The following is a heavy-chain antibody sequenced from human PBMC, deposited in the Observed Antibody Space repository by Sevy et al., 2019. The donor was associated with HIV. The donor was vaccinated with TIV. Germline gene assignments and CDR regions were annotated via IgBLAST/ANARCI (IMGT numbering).Heavy chain of an antibody. CDR2: ISGSGTRT. V-gene: IGHV3-23*01. Sequence: GGSLRLSCAVSGFSFDSYGMTWVRQAPGKGLEWVSGISGSGTRTYYADSVKGRFIISRDNSKNTLYLQMNSLKTEDTAIYYCATYISTWYEGLSWGQGTLVTVSS. J-gene: IGHJ5*02. D-gene: IGHD6-13*01. CDR1: GFSFDSYG. CDR3: ATYISTWYEGLS.